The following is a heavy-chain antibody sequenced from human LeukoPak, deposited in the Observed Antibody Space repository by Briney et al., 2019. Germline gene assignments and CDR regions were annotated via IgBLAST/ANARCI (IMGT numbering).Heavy chain of an antibody. D-gene: IGHD6-19*01. J-gene: IGHJ6*03. CDR2: IYSGGST. Sequence: GGSLRLSCAASGFTVSSNYMSWVRQAPGKGLEWVSVIYSGGSTYYADSVKGRFTISRDNSKNTLYLRMSSLRAEDTAVYYCAREVSSSGWAPGRWYYYYMVVWGKGTTVTVSS. CDR3: AREVSSSGWAPGRWYYYYMVV. CDR1: GFTVSSNY. V-gene: IGHV3-53*01.